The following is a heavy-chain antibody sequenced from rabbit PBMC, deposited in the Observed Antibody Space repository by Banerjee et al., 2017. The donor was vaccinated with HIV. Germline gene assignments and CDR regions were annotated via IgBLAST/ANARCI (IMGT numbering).Heavy chain of an antibody. Sequence: QEQLVESGGGLVTLGGSLKLSCKASGIDFSSYGISWVRQAPGKGPEWIACIYAGSSGSTYYANWAKGRFTISKTSSTTVTLQMTSLTAADTATYFCGTGSSAWGEISLWGPGTLVTVS. CDR2: IYAGSSGST. V-gene: IGHV1S45*01. CDR1: GIDFSSYG. D-gene: IGHD4-1*01. J-gene: IGHJ4*01. CDR3: GTGSSAWGEISL.